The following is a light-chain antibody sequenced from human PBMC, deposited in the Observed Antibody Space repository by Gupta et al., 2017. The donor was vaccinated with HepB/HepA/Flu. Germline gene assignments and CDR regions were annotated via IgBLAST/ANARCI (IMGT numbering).Light chain of an antibody. V-gene: IGKV1-39*01. CDR3: QQTYGTVT. CDR2: AAS. Sequence: DIQMTQSPSSLSASVGDRVTITCRASQRIASYLNWYQQKPGKAPKLLIYAASSLQSGVPSRFSGSGPGXDFTLTXSSLQTGDFATYYCQQTYGTVTFGXGTKVQIK. J-gene: IGKJ4*01. CDR1: QRIASY.